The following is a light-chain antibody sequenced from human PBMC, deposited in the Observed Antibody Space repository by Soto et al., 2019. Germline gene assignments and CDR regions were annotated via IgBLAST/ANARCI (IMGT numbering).Light chain of an antibody. J-gene: IGKJ1*01. CDR2: GAS. CDR1: QSLNTN. Sequence: ETARTQCPPTASVPPGEGATLSCRASQSLNTNLAWYQQKLGQAPRVLIYGASTRATGIPARFSGSGSGTEFTLTISGLQSEDSGVYFCHEYNTWPWTFGQGTKVDIK. CDR3: HEYNTWPWT. V-gene: IGKV3-15*01.